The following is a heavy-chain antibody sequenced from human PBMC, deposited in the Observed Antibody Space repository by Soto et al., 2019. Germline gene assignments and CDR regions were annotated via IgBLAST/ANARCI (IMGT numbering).Heavy chain of an antibody. CDR3: AQDRGWGVVSPSHDY. Sequence: EGQLLESGGGLVQPGGSLSVSCEASGFTFRTFVMSWVRQAPGKGLEWVSAIRGSGGETFYADSVKGRFTISRDNSRNTLYPQMNSLRDEDTALYFCAQDRGWGVVSPSHDYWGRGTLVTVSS. V-gene: IGHV3-23*01. J-gene: IGHJ4*02. CDR1: GFTFRTFV. D-gene: IGHD2-21*01. CDR2: IRGSGGET.